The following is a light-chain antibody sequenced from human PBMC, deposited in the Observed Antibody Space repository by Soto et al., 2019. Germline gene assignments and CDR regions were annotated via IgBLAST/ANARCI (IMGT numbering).Light chain of an antibody. J-gene: IGKJ3*01. Sequence: EIVLTQSPATLSLSPGERATLSCRASQSVSSYLAWYQQKPGQAPRLPIYDASKRASGISARFSGSGSGTDFTLTISSLEPEDFAVYYCQQRNKWPPIFTFGPGTKVDIK. CDR1: QSVSSY. CDR2: DAS. CDR3: QQRNKWPPIFT. V-gene: IGKV3-11*01.